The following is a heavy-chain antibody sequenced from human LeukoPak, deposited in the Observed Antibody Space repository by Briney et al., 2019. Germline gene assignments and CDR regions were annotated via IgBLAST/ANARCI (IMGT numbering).Heavy chain of an antibody. J-gene: IGHJ6*03. CDR2: INPNSGGT. CDR1: GYTFTGYY. Sequence: ASVKVSCKASGYTFTGYYMHWVRQAPGQGLEWMGWINPNSGGTNYAQKFQGRVTMTRDTSISTAYMELTRLRSDDTDVYYCARGGLRVMVYRLYYMDVWGKGTTVTVSS. CDR3: ARGGLRVMVYRLYYMDV. D-gene: IGHD2-8*01. V-gene: IGHV1-2*02.